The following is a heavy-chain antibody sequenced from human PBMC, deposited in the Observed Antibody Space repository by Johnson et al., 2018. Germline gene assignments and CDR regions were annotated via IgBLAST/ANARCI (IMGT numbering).Heavy chain of an antibody. CDR2: IKQDGSEK. Sequence: EVQLVESGGGLVQPGGSLRLSCAASGFTFSSYGMHWVRQAPGKGLEWVANIKQDGSEKYYVDSVKGRFTISRDNAKNSLYRQMNSLRAEDTAVYYCARHLDRIAVAGTVRGDDYYGMDVWGQGTTVTVAS. CDR1: GFTFSSYG. V-gene: IGHV3-7*01. CDR3: ARHLDRIAVAGTVRGDDYYGMDV. D-gene: IGHD6-19*01. J-gene: IGHJ6*02.